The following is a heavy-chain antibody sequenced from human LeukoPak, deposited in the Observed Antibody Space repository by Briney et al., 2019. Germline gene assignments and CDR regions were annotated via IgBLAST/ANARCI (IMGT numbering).Heavy chain of an antibody. CDR2: ISGSGGST. D-gene: IGHD3-22*01. V-gene: IGHV3-23*01. CDR3: AKSSSRRITMIVVVNNWFDP. CDR1: GFTFSSYA. J-gene: IGHJ5*02. Sequence: GGSLRLSCAASGFTFSSYAMSWVRQAPGKGLEGVSAISGSGGSTYYADSVKGRFTISRDNSKNTLYLQMNSLRAEDTAVYYCAKSSSRRITMIVVVNNWFDPWGQGTLVTVSS.